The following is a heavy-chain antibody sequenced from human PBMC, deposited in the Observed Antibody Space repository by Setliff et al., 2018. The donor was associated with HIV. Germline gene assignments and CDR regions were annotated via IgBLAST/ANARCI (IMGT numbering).Heavy chain of an antibody. CDR1: GGSISSGGYY. J-gene: IGHJ6*03. CDR2: IYYSGST. D-gene: IGHD6-13*01. Sequence: SETLSLTCTVSGGSISSGGYYWSWIRQQPGKGLEWIGYIYYSGSTNYSPSLKSRITISVDTSKDQFSLKLSSVTAADTAVYYCARGARLLAGYSNRWDYYHMKVWGKGTTVTVSS. CDR3: ARGARLLAGYSNRWDYYHMKV. V-gene: IGHV4-31*03.